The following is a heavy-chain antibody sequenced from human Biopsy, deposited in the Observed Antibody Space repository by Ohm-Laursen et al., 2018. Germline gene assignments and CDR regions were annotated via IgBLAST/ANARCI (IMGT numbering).Heavy chain of an antibody. CDR2: VYNGGIT. Sequence: GTLSLTCSVSGGSIISYYWTWIRQPPGKGLEWIGHVYNGGITNYNPSQKRRVTISKDTSKNQFSLQVNSVTAADTAVYYCAKTPRDSFWSGSYKRGLWFDPWGQGTLVIVSS. D-gene: IGHD3-3*01. J-gene: IGHJ5*02. CDR3: AKTPRDSFWSGSYKRGLWFDP. CDR1: GGSIISYY. V-gene: IGHV4-59*01.